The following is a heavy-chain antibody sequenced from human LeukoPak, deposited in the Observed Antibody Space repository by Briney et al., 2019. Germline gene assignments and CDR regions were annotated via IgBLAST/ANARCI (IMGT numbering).Heavy chain of an antibody. CDR1: GYTFTDYG. D-gene: IGHD3-10*01. CDR2: INTYNGNT. Sequence: ASVKVSCKASGYTFTDYGISWVRQALGQGLEWMGWINTYNGNTNHAQKLQGRVTMTTDTSTSTAYMELRSLRSDDTAVYYCAREGMVRGVIYYYGMDVWGQGTTVTVSS. J-gene: IGHJ6*02. CDR3: AREGMVRGVIYYYGMDV. V-gene: IGHV1-18*01.